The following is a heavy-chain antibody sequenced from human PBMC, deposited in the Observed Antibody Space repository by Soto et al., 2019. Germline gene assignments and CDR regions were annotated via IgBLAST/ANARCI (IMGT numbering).Heavy chain of an antibody. J-gene: IGHJ4*02. V-gene: IGHV1-3*01. Sequence: ASVKVSCKASGYTFTSYAMRWVRQAPGQRLEWMGWINAGNGNTKYSQKFQGRVTITADESTSTAYMELSSLRSEDTAVYYCARDSEAAGTGIYYFDYWGQGTLVTVSS. CDR3: ARDSEAAGTGIYYFDY. CDR1: GYTFTSYA. D-gene: IGHD6-13*01. CDR2: INAGNGNT.